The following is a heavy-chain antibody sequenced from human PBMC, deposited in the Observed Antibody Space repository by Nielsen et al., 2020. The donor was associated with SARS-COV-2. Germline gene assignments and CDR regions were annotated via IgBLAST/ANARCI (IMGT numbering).Heavy chain of an antibody. CDR1: GFTFSSYY. V-gene: IGHV3-74*01. J-gene: IGHJ4*02. CDR2: INTDGSRS. D-gene: IGHD3-22*01. CDR3: VRVRDDGHYYDTGPFDY. Sequence: GGSLRLSCAGSGFTFSSYYFNWVRQPPGKGLMWVSRINTDGSRSAYADAVKGRFTISRDNARDTLYLQMNRLSAEDTAVYYCVRVRDDGHYYDTGPFDYWGQGALVTVSS.